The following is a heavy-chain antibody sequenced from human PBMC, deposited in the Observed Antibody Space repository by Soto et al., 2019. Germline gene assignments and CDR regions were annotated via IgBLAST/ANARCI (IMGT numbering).Heavy chain of an antibody. CDR3: ARDRGDIVVVVAATRWFDP. CDR2: ISAYNGNT. V-gene: IGHV1-18*01. D-gene: IGHD2-15*01. Sequence: GASVKVSCKASGYTFTSYGISWVRQAPGQGLEWMGWISAYNGNTNYAQKLQGRVTMTTDTSTSTAYMELRSLRSDDTAVYYCARDRGDIVVVVAATRWFDPWGQGTLVTVSS. J-gene: IGHJ5*02. CDR1: GYTFTSYG.